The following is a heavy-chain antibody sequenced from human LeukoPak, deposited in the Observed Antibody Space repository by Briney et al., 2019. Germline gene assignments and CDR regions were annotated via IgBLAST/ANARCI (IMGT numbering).Heavy chain of an antibody. Sequence: GSSMKISCDGSGYTFSTYLVSWVRQLAGKGLEWVVIIYPSDSDSRYSPSFEGQVTMSVDKSLNTAYLQWASLKDTDSAIYYCARRGRCSVGSCYQVGACDIWGHGTMVTVS. CDR3: ARRGRCSVGSCYQVGACDI. CDR1: GYTFSTYL. J-gene: IGHJ3*02. D-gene: IGHD2-15*01. CDR2: IYPSDSDS. V-gene: IGHV5-51*01.